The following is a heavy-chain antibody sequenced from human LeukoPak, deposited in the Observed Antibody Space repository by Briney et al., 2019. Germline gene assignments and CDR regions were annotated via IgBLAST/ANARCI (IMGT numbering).Heavy chain of an antibody. J-gene: IGHJ4*02. Sequence: GGSLRLSCAASGFTFSSYGMHCVRQAPGKGLEWVAVISYDGSNKYYADSVKGRFTISRDNSKNTLYLQMNSLRAEDTAVYYCAKAGYSSGWTRDYFDYWGQGTLVTVSS. V-gene: IGHV3-30*18. CDR1: GFTFSSYG. CDR2: ISYDGSNK. CDR3: AKAGYSSGWTRDYFDY. D-gene: IGHD6-19*01.